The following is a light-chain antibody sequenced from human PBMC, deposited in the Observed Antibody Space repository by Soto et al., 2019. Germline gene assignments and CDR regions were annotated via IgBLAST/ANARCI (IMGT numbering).Light chain of an antibody. V-gene: IGLV2-8*01. CDR1: SSDVGGYNY. CDR2: EVS. CDR3: SSYAGSNHAFYV. Sequence: QSALTQPPSASGSPGQSVTISCTGTSSDVGGYNYVSWYQQHPGKAPKLMIYEVSKRPSGVPDRFSGSKSGNTASLTVSGLQAEDEADYYCSSYAGSNHAFYVFGTGTKLTVL. J-gene: IGLJ1*01.